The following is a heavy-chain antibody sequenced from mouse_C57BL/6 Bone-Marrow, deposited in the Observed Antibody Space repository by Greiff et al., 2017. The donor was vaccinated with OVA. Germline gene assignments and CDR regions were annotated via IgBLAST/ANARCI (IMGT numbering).Heavy chain of an antibody. CDR2: IDPETGGT. J-gene: IGHJ2*01. Sequence: QVQLQQSGAELVRPGASVTLSCKASGYTFTDYEMHWVKQTPVHGLEWIGAIDPETGGTAYNQKFKGKAILTADKSSSTAYMELRRLTSEDSAVYYCTRSALPYYLDYWGQGTTLTVSS. D-gene: IGHD2-12*01. V-gene: IGHV1-15*01. CDR1: GYTFTDYE. CDR3: TRSALPYYLDY.